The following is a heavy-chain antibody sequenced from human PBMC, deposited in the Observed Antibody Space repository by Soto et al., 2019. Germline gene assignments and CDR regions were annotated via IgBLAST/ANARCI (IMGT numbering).Heavy chain of an antibody. D-gene: IGHD2-15*01. V-gene: IGHV4-59*08. J-gene: IGHJ5*02. Sequence: SETLSLTCSVSGGSISSGYWTWIRHPPGKGLEWIGYIYLGGSINYNPPLKSRVIISVDTSNNQFSLKLNSVTAADTAIYYCVKHRDCYGHTCYSGEFDPPGQGTLVTLPS. CDR3: VKHRDCYGHTCYSGEFDP. CDR2: IYLGGSI. CDR1: GGSISSGY.